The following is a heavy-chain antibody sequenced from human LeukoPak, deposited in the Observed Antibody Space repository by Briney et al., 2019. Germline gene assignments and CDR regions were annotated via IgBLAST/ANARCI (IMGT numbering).Heavy chain of an antibody. V-gene: IGHV6-1*01. J-gene: IGHJ6*04. CDR1: GDSVSSNSAA. D-gene: IGHD2-15*01. CDR2: TYYRSKWYN. Sequence: SPTLSLTCAISGDSVSSNSAAWNWIRQSPSRGLEWLGRTYYRSKWYNDYAVSVKSRITINPDTSKNQFSLQLNSVTPEDTAVYYCARELMDIVVVVAAKSPQYYYYGMDVWGKGTTVTVSS. CDR3: ARELMDIVVVVAAKSPQYYYYGMDV.